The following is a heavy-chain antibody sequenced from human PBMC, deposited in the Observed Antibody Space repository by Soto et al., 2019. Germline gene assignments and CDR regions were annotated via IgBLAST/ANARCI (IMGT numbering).Heavy chain of an antibody. CDR1: GFTFSSYG. J-gene: IGHJ6*02. V-gene: IGHV3-30*18. CDR2: ISYDGSNK. D-gene: IGHD5-12*01. CDR3: AKGGYVEDYYYGMDV. Sequence: QVQLVESGGGVVQPGRSLRLSCAASGFTFSSYGIHWVRQAPGKGLEWVAIISYDGSNKYYADSVKGRFTISRDNSKNTVYLQMNSLRAEDTAVYYCAKGGYVEDYYYGMDVWGQGTTVTVSS.